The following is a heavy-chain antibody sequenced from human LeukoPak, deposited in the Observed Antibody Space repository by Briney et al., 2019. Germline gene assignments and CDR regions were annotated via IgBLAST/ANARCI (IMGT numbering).Heavy chain of an antibody. Sequence: SETLSLTCAVYGGSFSGYYWSWIRQPPGKGLEWIGEINHSGSPNYNPSLKSRVTISIDTSKNQFSLKLSPVTAADTAVYYCARDLSDYYGTGSYRPIDAFDIWGQGTMVTVSS. CDR2: INHSGSP. CDR1: GGSFSGYY. CDR3: ARDLSDYYGTGSYRPIDAFDI. D-gene: IGHD3-10*01. J-gene: IGHJ3*02. V-gene: IGHV4-34*01.